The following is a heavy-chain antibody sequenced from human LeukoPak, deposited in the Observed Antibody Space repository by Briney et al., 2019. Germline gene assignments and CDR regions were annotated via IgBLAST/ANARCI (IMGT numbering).Heavy chain of an antibody. CDR3: ARDGHSSSSLDF. Sequence: SETLSLTCTVSGGSISSGSYYWGWIRQPPGKGLEWIGSIHHSGSTYYNPSLKSRVTISVDMSKNQFSLKLSSVTAADTAVYYCARDGHSSSSLDFWGQGILVTVSS. CDR1: GGSISSGSYY. D-gene: IGHD6-13*01. CDR2: IHHSGST. J-gene: IGHJ4*02. V-gene: IGHV4-39*07.